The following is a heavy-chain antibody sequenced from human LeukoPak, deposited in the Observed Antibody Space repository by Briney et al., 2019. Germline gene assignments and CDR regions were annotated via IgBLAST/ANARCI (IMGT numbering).Heavy chain of an antibody. CDR1: GFTLSSYA. D-gene: IGHD3-3*01. J-gene: IGHJ6*03. CDR2: IGGSGGST. Sequence: GGSLRLSCTASGFTLSSYAMSWVRQAPGKGLEWVSTIGGSGGSTYYADSVKGRFAISTDNSKNRLYLQMNSLRAEDTALYYCAKSSEDKFDFWSGSYTTYYYYYMDVWGKGATVTVSS. V-gene: IGHV3-23*01. CDR3: AKSSEDKFDFWSGSYTTYYYYYMDV.